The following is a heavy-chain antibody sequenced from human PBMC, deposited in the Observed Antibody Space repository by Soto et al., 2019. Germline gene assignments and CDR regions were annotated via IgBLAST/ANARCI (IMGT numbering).Heavy chain of an antibody. D-gene: IGHD2-21*02. J-gene: IGHJ6*02. V-gene: IGHV5-51*01. CDR3: ARDQTEVSAKLLYYFNGVDV. Sequence: GESLKISCKGSGYSFTSYWIGWVRQMPGKGLEWMGIIYPGDSDTRYSPSFQGQVTMSADKSISTAYLQWSSLKASDTAMYYCARDQTEVSAKLLYYFNGVDVWGQGTPVTSP. CDR2: IYPGDSDT. CDR1: GYSFTSYW.